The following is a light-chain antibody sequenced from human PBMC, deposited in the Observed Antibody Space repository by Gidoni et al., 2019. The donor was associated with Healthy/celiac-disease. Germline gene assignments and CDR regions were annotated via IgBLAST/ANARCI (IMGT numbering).Light chain of an antibody. V-gene: IGKV4-1*01. CDR3: QQYYTTPRT. J-gene: IGKJ1*01. CDR2: WAS. Sequence: DIVMTQSPASLAVSLGERANINCKSSQSVLYSSSNKKYLAWYQQRPGQPPKLLISWASTRESGVPDRFSGSGTGTDFTLTISSLQAEDVAFYYCQQYYTTPRTFGQGTKVEIK. CDR1: QSVLYSSSNKKY.